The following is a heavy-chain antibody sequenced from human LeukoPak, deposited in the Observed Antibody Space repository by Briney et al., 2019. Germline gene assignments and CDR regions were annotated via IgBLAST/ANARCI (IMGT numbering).Heavy chain of an antibody. V-gene: IGHV1-2*02. J-gene: IGHJ3*02. CDR1: GYTFIEYY. CDR2: IDPDSGGA. Sequence: ASVKVSCKASGYTFIEYYIHWVRQAPGQGLECMGCIDPDSGGAKYAQKFQGRVTVTRDTSISTAYMELSRLRSDDTAVYYCAREYYDSSGIKYSFNIWGQGTMVTVSS. CDR3: AREYYDSSGIKYSFNI. D-gene: IGHD3-22*01.